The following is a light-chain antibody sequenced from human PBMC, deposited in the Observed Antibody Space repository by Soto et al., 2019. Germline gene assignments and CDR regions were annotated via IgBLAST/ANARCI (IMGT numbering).Light chain of an antibody. V-gene: IGKV3-20*01. Sequence: VLTQSPGTLSLSPGERATLSCRASQSVSSSYLAWYQQKPGQAPRLLIYGASSRATGIPDRFSGSGSGTDFTLTISRLEPEDFAVYYCQQYGNSPPTFGQGTKVDIK. CDR3: QQYGNSPPT. CDR1: QSVSSSY. CDR2: GAS. J-gene: IGKJ1*01.